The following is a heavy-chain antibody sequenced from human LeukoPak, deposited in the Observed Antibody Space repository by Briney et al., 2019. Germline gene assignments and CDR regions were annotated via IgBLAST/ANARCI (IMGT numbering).Heavy chain of an antibody. J-gene: IGHJ4*02. CDR3: ARRYYYNLGSFPFDF. Sequence: SETLSLTCAVSGGPFSGYFWSWLRQPPGKGLEWIGEIHNSGTTNYNPSLNSRVTTSEDTSKNQIYLNLRSVTAADTSVYYCARRYYYNLGSFPFDFWGQGTLVTVSS. CDR1: GGPFSGYF. D-gene: IGHD3-10*01. CDR2: IHNSGTT. V-gene: IGHV4-34*01.